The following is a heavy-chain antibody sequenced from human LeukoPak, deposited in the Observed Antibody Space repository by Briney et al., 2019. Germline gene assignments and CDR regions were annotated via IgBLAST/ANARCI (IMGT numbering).Heavy chain of an antibody. Sequence: GGSLRLSCAASGFTFSSYGMHWVRQAPGKGLEWVAFIRYDGNNKYYADSVKGRFTISGDNSKNMLYLQMNSLGTEDTAVYYCAKDRWGAVASFDYWGQGTLVTVSS. CDR3: AKDRWGAVASFDY. D-gene: IGHD6-19*01. CDR2: IRYDGNNK. J-gene: IGHJ4*02. CDR1: GFTFSSYG. V-gene: IGHV3-30*02.